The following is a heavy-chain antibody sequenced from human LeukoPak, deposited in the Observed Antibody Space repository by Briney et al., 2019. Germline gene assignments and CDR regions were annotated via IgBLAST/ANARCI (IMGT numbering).Heavy chain of an antibody. CDR2: ISGSGGST. D-gene: IGHD3-9*01. Sequence: GGSLRLSCAASGFTFSSYAMSWVRQAPGKGLEWVSAISGSGGSTYYADSVKGRFTTSRDNSKNTLYLQMNSLRAEDTAVYYCAKDSYFDWLSQLYQDYWGQGTLVTVSS. CDR1: GFTFSSYA. J-gene: IGHJ4*02. V-gene: IGHV3-23*01. CDR3: AKDSYFDWLSQLYQDY.